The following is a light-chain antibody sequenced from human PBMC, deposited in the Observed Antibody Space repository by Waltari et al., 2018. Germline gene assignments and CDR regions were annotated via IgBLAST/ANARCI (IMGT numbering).Light chain of an antibody. CDR1: QSVLYSSNNKNY. Sequence: DIVMTQSPDSLAVSLGERATINCKSSQSVLYSSNNKNYLACYQQKPGQPPKLLIYWASTRESGVPDRFSGSGSGTDFTLTISSLQAEDVAVYYCQQYYSTPRWTFGQGTKVEIK. CDR3: QQYYSTPRWT. J-gene: IGKJ1*01. CDR2: WAS. V-gene: IGKV4-1*01.